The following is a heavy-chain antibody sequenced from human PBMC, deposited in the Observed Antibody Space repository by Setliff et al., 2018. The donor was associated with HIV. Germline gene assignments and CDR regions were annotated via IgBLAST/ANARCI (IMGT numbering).Heavy chain of an antibody. CDR2: IKSKTDGGTT. J-gene: IGHJ6*02. CDR3: ARGHYFKDV. CDR1: GFTFTNAW. Sequence: GGSLRLSCAASGFTFTNAWMSWVRQAPGKGLEWVGRIKSKTDGGTTDYAAPVKGRFTISRDNAKNSLYLQMNSLRAEDTAVYYCARGHYFKDVWGQGTTVTVSS. D-gene: IGHD3-22*01. V-gene: IGHV3-15*01.